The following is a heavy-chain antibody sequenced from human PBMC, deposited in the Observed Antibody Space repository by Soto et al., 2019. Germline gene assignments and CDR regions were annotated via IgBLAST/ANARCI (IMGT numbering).Heavy chain of an antibody. J-gene: IGHJ4*02. D-gene: IGHD2-8*01. Sequence: ASVKVSCKASGFTFTSSAFQCVRQALGQRLEWIGWIAVGSGYTNYAQRFQDRVTLTRDMSTATTYMELSRLTSEDTAIYYCAADATAWQQMVPSDYWGQGTLVTVSS. V-gene: IGHV1-58*01. CDR1: GFTFTSSA. CDR3: AADATAWQQMVPSDY. CDR2: IAVGSGYT.